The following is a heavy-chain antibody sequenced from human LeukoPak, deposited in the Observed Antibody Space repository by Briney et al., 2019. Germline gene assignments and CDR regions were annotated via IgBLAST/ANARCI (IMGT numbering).Heavy chain of an antibody. CDR2: INHSGST. CDR3: ARVYCSSTSCPYYYYGMDV. V-gene: IGHV4-34*01. Sequence: SETLSLTCAVYGGSFSGYYWSWIRQPPGKGLEWIGEINHSGSTNYNPSLKSRVTISVDTSKNQFSLKLSSVTAADTAVYYCARVYCSSTSCPYYYYGMDVWGKGTTVTVPS. CDR1: GGSFSGYY. D-gene: IGHD2-2*01. J-gene: IGHJ6*04.